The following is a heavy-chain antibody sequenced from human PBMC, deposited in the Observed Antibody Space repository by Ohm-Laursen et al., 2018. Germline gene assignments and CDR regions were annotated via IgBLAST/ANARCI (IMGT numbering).Heavy chain of an antibody. D-gene: IGHD1-26*01. V-gene: IGHV1-2*02. CDR3: VRYSGSSHDTFDI. CDR1: GYSFTGYY. Sequence: AASVKVSCNASGYSFTGYYLHWVRQAPGQGLEWMGWMNPSGDATLIQKFQGRVTMTRDTSISTAYMDLSGLRSDDTAVYYCVRYSGSSHDTFDIWGQGTMVTVSS. J-gene: IGHJ3*02. CDR2: MNPSGDA.